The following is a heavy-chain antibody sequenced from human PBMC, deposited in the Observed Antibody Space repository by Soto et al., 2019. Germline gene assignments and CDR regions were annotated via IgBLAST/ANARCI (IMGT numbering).Heavy chain of an antibody. D-gene: IGHD3-9*01. V-gene: IGHV4-31*03. Sequence: SETLSLTCTVSGGSISSGGYYWSWIRQHPGNGLEWIGYIYYSGSTYYNPSLKSRVTISVDTSKSQFSLKLSSVTAADTAVYYCARAPFDILTGYSLWYFDYWGQGTLVTVSS. CDR3: ARAPFDILTGYSLWYFDY. CDR1: GGSISSGGYY. CDR2: IYYSGST. J-gene: IGHJ4*02.